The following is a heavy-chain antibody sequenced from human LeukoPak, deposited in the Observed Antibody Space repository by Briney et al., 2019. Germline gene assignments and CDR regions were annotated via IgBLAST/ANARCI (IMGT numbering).Heavy chain of an antibody. CDR1: GFTFSSYA. CDR2: ISGSGGST. J-gene: IGHJ4*02. Sequence: GGSLRLSCAASGFTFSSYAMSWVRQAPGKGLEWVSAISGSGGSTYYADSVKGRFTISRDNSKNTLYLQMNSLRAEDTAVYYCAQDSGGYGTLGGVFDYWGQGTLVTVSS. V-gene: IGHV3-23*01. CDR3: AQDSGGYGTLGGVFDY. D-gene: IGHD5-12*01.